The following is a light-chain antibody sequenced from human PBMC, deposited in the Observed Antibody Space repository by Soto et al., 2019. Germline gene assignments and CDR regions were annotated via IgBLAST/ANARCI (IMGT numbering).Light chain of an antibody. CDR2: DAS. V-gene: IGKV1-33*01. CDR3: QQYDNLPYT. CDR1: QDISNY. Sequence: DIQMTQSPSSLSASVGDRVTITFQASQDISNYLNWYQQKPGKAPKLLIYDASNLETGVPSRFSGSGSGTDFTVTISSLQPEDIATYYCQQYDNLPYTFGQGTKLEIK. J-gene: IGKJ2*01.